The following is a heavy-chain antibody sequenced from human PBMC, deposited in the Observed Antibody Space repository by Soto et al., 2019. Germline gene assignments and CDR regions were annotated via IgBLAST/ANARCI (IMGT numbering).Heavy chain of an antibody. CDR1: GGTVSSYA. D-gene: IGHD2-15*01. J-gene: IGHJ6*02. V-gene: IGHV1-69*01. CDR2: IIPICGTA. CDR3: AGGVAATSKYYYYGRDV. Sequence: HVQLVQSGAEVKKPGSSVKVSCKASGGTVSSYAISWVRQAPGQGLEWMGGIIPICGTANYAQKFQGRVTITADESTSTAYMELSSLRCGDTAVYYCAGGVAATSKYYYYGRDVWGQGCTVTVSS.